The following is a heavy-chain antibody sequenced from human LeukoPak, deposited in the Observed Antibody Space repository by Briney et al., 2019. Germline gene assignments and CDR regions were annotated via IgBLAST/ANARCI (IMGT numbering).Heavy chain of an antibody. Sequence: GGSLRLSCAASGFTFSSYWMHWVRQAPGKGLVWVSRVNSDGTGTTYADSVEGRFTISRDNAKNTLYLQMNSLRAEDTAIYYCIRTLIVSTSPYMDVWGKGTTVTVSS. J-gene: IGHJ6*03. CDR2: VNSDGTGT. V-gene: IGHV3-74*01. CDR3: IRTLIVSTSPYMDV. CDR1: GFTFSSYW. D-gene: IGHD5/OR15-5a*01.